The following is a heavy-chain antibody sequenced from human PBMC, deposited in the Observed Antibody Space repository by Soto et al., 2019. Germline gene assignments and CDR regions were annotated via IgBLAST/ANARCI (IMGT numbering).Heavy chain of an antibody. CDR1: GGSISSYY. D-gene: IGHD6-19*01. J-gene: IGHJ4*02. Sequence: SETLSLTCTVSGGSISSYYWSWIRQPPGKGLEWIGYIYYSGSTNYNPSLKSRVTISVDTSKNQFSLKLSSVTAADTAVYYCAREGYSSGRSAYYFDYWGQGTLVTVSS. CDR3: AREGYSSGRSAYYFDY. V-gene: IGHV4-59*01. CDR2: IYYSGST.